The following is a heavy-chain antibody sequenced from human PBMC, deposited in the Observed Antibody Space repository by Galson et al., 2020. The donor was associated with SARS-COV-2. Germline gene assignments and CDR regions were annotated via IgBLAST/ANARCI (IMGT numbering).Heavy chain of an antibody. V-gene: IGHV1-18*04. CDR2: NSVYNGNT. D-gene: IGHD3-3*01. CDR3: VRDNTGITIFGVVPGEYGMDI. J-gene: IGHJ6*02. CDR1: GYTFLNYE. Sequence: ASVSFSCKASGYTFLNYEINWVRQAPGQGLEWMGWNSVYNGNTHYAQKFQGRVTMTTDTSTSTAYMELRSLRSDDTAVYYCVRDNTGITIFGVVPGEYGMDIWGQGTTVTVAS.